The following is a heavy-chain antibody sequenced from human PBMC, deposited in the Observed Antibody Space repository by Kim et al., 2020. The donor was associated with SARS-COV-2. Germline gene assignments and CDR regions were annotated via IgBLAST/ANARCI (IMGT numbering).Heavy chain of an antibody. Sequence: GGSLRLSCAASGFTFSSYAMHWVRQAPGKGLEWVAVISYDGSNKYYADSVKGRFTISRDNSKNTLYLQMNSLRAEDTAVYYCARDWGYYYGFDYWGQGTLVTVSS. CDR3: ARDWGYYYGFDY. CDR1: GFTFSSYA. D-gene: IGHD3-10*01. J-gene: IGHJ4*02. CDR2: ISYDGSNK. V-gene: IGHV3-30*04.